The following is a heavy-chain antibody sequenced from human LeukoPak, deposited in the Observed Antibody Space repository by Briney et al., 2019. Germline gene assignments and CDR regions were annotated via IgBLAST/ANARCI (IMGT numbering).Heavy chain of an antibody. Sequence: PGGSLRLSCAASGFTFSSYAMHWVRQAPGKGLEWVAVISYDGSNKYYVDSVKGRFTISRDNSKNTLYLQLNSLRAEDTAVYYCATIRSYDSTSSDFWGQGTLVTVSS. V-gene: IGHV3-30-3*01. D-gene: IGHD3-22*01. CDR2: ISYDGSNK. CDR1: GFTFSSYA. CDR3: ATIRSYDSTSSDF. J-gene: IGHJ4*02.